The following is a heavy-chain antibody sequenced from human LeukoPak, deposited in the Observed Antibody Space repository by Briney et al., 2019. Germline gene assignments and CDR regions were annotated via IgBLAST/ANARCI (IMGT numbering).Heavy chain of an antibody. CDR2: FDPEDGET. Sequence: ASVKVSCKVSGYTLTELSMHWVRQAPGKGLEWMGGFDPEDGETIYAQKFQGRVTMTEDTSTDTAYMELSSLRSEDTAVYYCAARTLAEDAFDIWGQGTMVTVSS. CDR3: AARTLAEDAFDI. D-gene: IGHD3/OR15-3a*01. V-gene: IGHV1-24*01. J-gene: IGHJ3*02. CDR1: GYTLTELS.